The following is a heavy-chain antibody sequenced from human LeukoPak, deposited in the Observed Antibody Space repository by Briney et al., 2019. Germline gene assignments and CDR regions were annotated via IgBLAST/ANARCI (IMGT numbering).Heavy chain of an antibody. CDR1: GFTFSSHA. CDR2: ITSGSGSNV. D-gene: IGHD6-13*01. J-gene: IGHJ4*02. Sequence: GGSLRLSCAASGFTFSSHAMSWVRQAPGRGLEWVSAITSGSGSNVYYTDSLKGRFTISRDNSKNTLYLQMNSLRAEDTAVYYCARHGSWSFDYWGQGTLVTVSA. CDR3: ARHGSWSFDY. V-gene: IGHV3-23*01.